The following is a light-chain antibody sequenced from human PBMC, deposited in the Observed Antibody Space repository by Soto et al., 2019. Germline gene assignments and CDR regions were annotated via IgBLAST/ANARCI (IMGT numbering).Light chain of an antibody. J-gene: IGLJ2*01. CDR1: SSDVGGYNY. Sequence: QSALTQPASVSASPGQSITISCTGSSSDVGGYNYVSWYQQHPGKAPKLMIYEVSNRPSGISNRFSGSKSGNTASLTLSGLQAEDEADYYCSSYTSSSTLVFGGGTKVTVL. CDR3: SSYTSSSTLV. CDR2: EVS. V-gene: IGLV2-14*01.